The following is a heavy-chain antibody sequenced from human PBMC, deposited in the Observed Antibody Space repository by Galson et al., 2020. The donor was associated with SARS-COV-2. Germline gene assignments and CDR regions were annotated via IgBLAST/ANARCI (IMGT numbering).Heavy chain of an antibody. D-gene: IGHD2-2*01. CDR1: GGSISSGGYY. Sequence: TLSLTCTVSGGSISSGGYYWSWIRQHPGKGLEWIGYIYYSGSTYYNPSLKSLVTISVDTSKNQFSLKLSSVTAADTAVYYCARGGGSWPAATDWFDPWGQGTLVTVSS. V-gene: IGHV4-31*01. CDR2: IYYSGST. CDR3: ARGGGSWPAATDWFDP. J-gene: IGHJ5*02.